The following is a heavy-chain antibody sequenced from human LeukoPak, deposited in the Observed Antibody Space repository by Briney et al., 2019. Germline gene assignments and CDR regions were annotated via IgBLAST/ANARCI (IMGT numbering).Heavy chain of an antibody. J-gene: IGHJ4*02. D-gene: IGHD3-16*01. CDR3: ARHPGGFLDY. CDR2: INSDGSYT. V-gene: IGHV3-74*01. Sequence: GGSLRLSCAASGFTFSTNWMHWVRQAPGKGLVWVSRINSDGSYTGYADSVKGRFTISRDNAKNSLYLQMNSLRAEDTAVYYCARHPGGFLDYWGQGTLVTVSS. CDR1: GFTFSTNW.